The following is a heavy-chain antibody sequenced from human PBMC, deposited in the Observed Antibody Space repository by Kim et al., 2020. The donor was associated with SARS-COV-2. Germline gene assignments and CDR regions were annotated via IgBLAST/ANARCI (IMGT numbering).Heavy chain of an antibody. V-gene: IGHV4-34*01. J-gene: IGHJ4*02. CDR2: VTHGGST. CDR1: GGSLIGYY. Sequence: ETLSLTCSVSGGSLIGYYWAWIRQTPGKGLEWIGEVTHGGSTNSSPSLKDRVSISADMSKRQFSLKLASVTAADTAVYFCARALDSTGFYHWGQGTLVTVSS. D-gene: IGHD3-22*01. CDR3: ARALDSTGFYH.